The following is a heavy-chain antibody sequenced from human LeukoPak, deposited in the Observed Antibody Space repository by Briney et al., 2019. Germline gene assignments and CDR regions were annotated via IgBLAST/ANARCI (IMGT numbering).Heavy chain of an antibody. CDR2: IYHSGST. Sequence: SGTLSLTCDVSGDSISGSNWWNWVRQPPGKGLEWIGGIYHSGSTNYNPSLKSRVTMSVDKSKNQFSLKLSSVTAADTAVFYCVRRRYNYGFDSWGQGSLVTVSS. CDR3: VRRRYNYGFDS. V-gene: IGHV4-4*02. CDR1: GDSISGSNW. J-gene: IGHJ4*02. D-gene: IGHD5-18*01.